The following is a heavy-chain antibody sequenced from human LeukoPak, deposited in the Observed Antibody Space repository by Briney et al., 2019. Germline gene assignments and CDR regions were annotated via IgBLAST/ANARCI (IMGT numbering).Heavy chain of an antibody. D-gene: IGHD6-19*01. CDR1: GDSINEYY. J-gene: IGHJ4*02. V-gene: IGHV4-59*01. CDR3: ARTGYNSAWNVYFDY. Sequence: SETLSLTCTVSGDSINEYYWSWIRQPPGKGLEWSGYMYYSGSTNYNPSLKSRVTISLDTSKNQFSLKLTSVTAADTAVYYCARTGYNSAWNVYFDYWGQGTLVTVSS. CDR2: MYYSGST.